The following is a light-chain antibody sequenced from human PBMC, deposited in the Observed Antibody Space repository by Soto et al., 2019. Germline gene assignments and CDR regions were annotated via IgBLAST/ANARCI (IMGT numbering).Light chain of an antibody. Sequence: QSVLTQPASVSGSPGQSITISCTGNSSDVGGYNYVSWYQQHPGKAPKLMIYDVSNRPSGVSNRFSGSKSGNTASLTISGLQAEDEADYYCSSYTSSSPHVFGTGTKVTVL. J-gene: IGLJ1*01. CDR2: DVS. CDR1: SSDVGGYNY. CDR3: SSYTSSSPHV. V-gene: IGLV2-14*01.